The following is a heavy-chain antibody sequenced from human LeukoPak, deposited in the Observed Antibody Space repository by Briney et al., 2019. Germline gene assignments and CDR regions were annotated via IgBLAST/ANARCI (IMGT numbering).Heavy chain of an antibody. CDR1: GYSFTSYW. V-gene: IGHV5-51*01. Sequence: GESLKISCKGSGYSFTSYWIGWVRQMPGKGLEWMGIIYPGDSDTRYSPSFQGQVTISAGKSISTAYLQWSSLRASDTAIYYCASSAYSSGWYGAHFDYWGQGTLVTVSS. CDR2: IYPGDSDT. D-gene: IGHD6-19*01. J-gene: IGHJ4*02. CDR3: ASSAYSSGWYGAHFDY.